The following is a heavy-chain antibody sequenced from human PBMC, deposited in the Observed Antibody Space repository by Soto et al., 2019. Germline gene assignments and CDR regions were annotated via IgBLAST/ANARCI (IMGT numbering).Heavy chain of an antibody. Sequence: SETLSLTCTVSGVSISSYCWSWIRQPPGKGLEWIGYIYYSGSTNYNPSLKSRVTISVDTSKNQFSLKLSCVTAADTDVYYCAAADPQDRVGAIRFLDYWARETLVTVS. D-gene: IGHD1-26*01. CDR2: IYYSGST. CDR3: AAADPQDRVGAIRFLDY. CDR1: GVSISSYC. V-gene: IGHV4-59*01. J-gene: IGHJ4*02.